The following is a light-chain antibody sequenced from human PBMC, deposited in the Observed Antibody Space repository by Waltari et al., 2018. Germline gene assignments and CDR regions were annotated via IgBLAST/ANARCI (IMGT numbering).Light chain of an antibody. Sequence: SSELTQDPAVSVALGQTVRITCQGDGPRRFYASWYQQKPGQAPILVIYGKNNRPSGIPDRFSGSTSGNTASLTITGAQAEDEADYYCNSRDSSSSHQLFGGGTKLTVL. CDR3: NSRDSSSSHQL. CDR2: GKN. V-gene: IGLV3-19*01. J-gene: IGLJ2*01. CDR1: GPRRFY.